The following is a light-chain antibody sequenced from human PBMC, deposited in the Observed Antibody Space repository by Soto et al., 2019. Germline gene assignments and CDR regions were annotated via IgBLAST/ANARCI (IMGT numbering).Light chain of an antibody. Sequence: QSVLTQPASVSGSPGQSIAISCTGTSSDVGGYSYVSWYQQQPGKAPKLVISDVSNRPSGVSDRFSGSKSGNTASLTISGLQTEDEADYHCASYTTSSTYVFGNGTKVTVL. V-gene: IGLV2-14*01. CDR1: SSDVGGYSY. J-gene: IGLJ1*01. CDR3: ASYTTSSTYV. CDR2: DVS.